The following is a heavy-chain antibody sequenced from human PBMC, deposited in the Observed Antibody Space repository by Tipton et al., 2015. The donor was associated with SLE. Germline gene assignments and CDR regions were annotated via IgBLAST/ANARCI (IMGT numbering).Heavy chain of an antibody. V-gene: IGHV3-30*02. CDR1: GFAFSSSG. J-gene: IGHJ4*02. CDR2: IRYDGSNK. CDR3: AKNSIVGGRFDY. Sequence: SLRLSCAASGFAFSSSGIHWVRQAPGKGLEWVAFIRYDGSNKYYANSVKGRFTISRDNSKNTLYLQMNSLRAEDTAVYYCAKNSIVGGRFDYWGRGILVTVSS. D-gene: IGHD1-26*01.